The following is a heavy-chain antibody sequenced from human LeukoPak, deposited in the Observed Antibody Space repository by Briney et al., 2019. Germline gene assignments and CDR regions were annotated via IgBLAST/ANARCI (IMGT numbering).Heavy chain of an antibody. CDR3: TTYYDYVWGSYPLWSGDNNWFDP. Sequence: GGSLGLSCAASGFTFSNAWMSWVRQAPGKGLEWVGRIKSKTDGGTTDYAAPVKGRFTISRDDSKNTLYLQMNSLKTEDTAVYYCTTYYDYVWGSYPLWSGDNNWFDPWGQGTLVTVSS. CDR1: GFTFSNAW. J-gene: IGHJ5*02. CDR2: IKSKTDGGTT. V-gene: IGHV3-15*01. D-gene: IGHD3-16*02.